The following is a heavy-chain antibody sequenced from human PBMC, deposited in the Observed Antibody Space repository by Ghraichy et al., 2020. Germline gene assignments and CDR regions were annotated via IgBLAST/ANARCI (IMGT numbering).Heavy chain of an antibody. Sequence: LSLTCAASGFTFSSSGMHWVRQAPGKGLEWVAVISYDGGNKYYADSVKGRFTISRDNSRNTLYLQMDSLRAEDTAVYYCAKGGGDYDFWSAYYRWGQGTLVTVSS. CDR3: AKGGGDYDFWSAYYR. CDR2: ISYDGGNK. CDR1: GFTFSSSG. J-gene: IGHJ5*02. V-gene: IGHV3-30*18. D-gene: IGHD3-3*01.